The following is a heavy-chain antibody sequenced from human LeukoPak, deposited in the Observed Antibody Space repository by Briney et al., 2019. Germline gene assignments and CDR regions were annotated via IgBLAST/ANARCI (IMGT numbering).Heavy chain of an antibody. J-gene: IGHJ4*02. V-gene: IGHV3-20*04. CDR2: INWNGGST. CDR1: GFIFDDYG. D-gene: IGHD3-22*01. Sequence: GGSLRLSCAASGFIFDDYGMSWVRQAPGKGLEWVSGINWNGGSTGHADSVKGRFTISRDNAKNSLYLQMNSLRAEDTALYYCARGVIVVADTPFDYWGQGTLVTVSS. CDR3: ARGVIVVADTPFDY.